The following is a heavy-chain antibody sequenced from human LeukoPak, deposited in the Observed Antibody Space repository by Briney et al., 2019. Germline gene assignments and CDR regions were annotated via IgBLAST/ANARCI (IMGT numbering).Heavy chain of an antibody. J-gene: IGHJ4*02. CDR1: GFTFSSYG. Sequence: GGSLRLSCAASGFTFSSYGMHWVRQAPGKGLEWVAVIWYDGSNKYYADSVKGRFTISRDNSKNTLNLQMNSLRAEDTAVYYCARDSVLAAGTGYFDYWGQGTLVTVSS. V-gene: IGHV3-33*08. CDR3: ARDSVLAAGTGYFDY. D-gene: IGHD6-13*01. CDR2: IWYDGSNK.